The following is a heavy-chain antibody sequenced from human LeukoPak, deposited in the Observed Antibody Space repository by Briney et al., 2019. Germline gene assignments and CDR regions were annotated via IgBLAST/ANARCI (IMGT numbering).Heavy chain of an antibody. CDR1: GFIFSSYS. CDR2: ISSSSSYI. J-gene: IGHJ4*02. D-gene: IGHD3-16*01. V-gene: IGHV3-21*01. Sequence: GGSLRLSCAASGFIFSSYSMNWVRQAPGKGLEWVSSISSSSSYIYYADSVKGRFTISRDNAKNSLYLQMNSLRAEDTAVYYSAWGFSCRLKYFDYWGRGTLVTVSS. CDR3: AWGFSCRLKYFDY.